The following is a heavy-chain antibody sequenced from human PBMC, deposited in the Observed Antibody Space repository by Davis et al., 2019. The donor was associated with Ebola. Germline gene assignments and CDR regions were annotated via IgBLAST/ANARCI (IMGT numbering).Heavy chain of an antibody. D-gene: IGHD2-21*02. CDR1: GYTFTGYY. CDR3: ARVRYCGGDCSRHYYYGMDV. Sequence: AASVKVSCKASGYTFTGYYMHWVRQAPGQGLEWMGRINPNSGGTNYAQKFQGRVTMTRDTSISTAYMELSSLRSDDTAVYYCARVRYCGGDCSRHYYYGMDVWGQGTLVTVSS. J-gene: IGHJ6*02. CDR2: INPNSGGT. V-gene: IGHV1-2*06.